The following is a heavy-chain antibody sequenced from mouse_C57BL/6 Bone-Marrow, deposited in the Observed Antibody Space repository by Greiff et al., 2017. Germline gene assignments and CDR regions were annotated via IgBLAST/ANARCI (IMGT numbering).Heavy chain of an antibody. D-gene: IGHD1-1*01. Sequence: QVQLQQPGAELVRPGSSVKLSCKASGYTFTSYWMHWVKQRPIQGLEWIGNIDPSDSETHYNQKFKDKATLTVDKSSSTAYMQLSSLTSEDSAVYYCARVITTVVATSPYAMDYWGQGTSVTVSS. CDR1: GYTFTSYW. V-gene: IGHV1-52*01. CDR3: ARVITTVVATSPYAMDY. J-gene: IGHJ4*01. CDR2: IDPSDSET.